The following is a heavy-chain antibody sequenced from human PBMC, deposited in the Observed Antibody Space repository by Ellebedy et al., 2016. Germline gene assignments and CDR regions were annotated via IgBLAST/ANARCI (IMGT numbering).Heavy chain of an antibody. CDR3: SRDQDGMGGTSDY. Sequence: GGSLRLSXAASGFTFRSYWMHWVRQAPGKGLVWVSRIDNDGSNTYYADSVKGRFTISRDNAKSTLYLQMNGLRAEDTAVYYCSRDQDGMGGTSDYWGQGTLVTVSS. J-gene: IGHJ4*02. V-gene: IGHV3-74*01. CDR2: IDNDGSNT. CDR1: GFTFRSYW. D-gene: IGHD1-26*01.